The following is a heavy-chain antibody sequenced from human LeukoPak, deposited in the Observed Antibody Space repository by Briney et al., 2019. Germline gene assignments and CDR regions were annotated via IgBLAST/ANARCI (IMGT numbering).Heavy chain of an antibody. CDR2: IYYSGST. Sequence: SETLSLTCTVSGGSISSSSYYWGWIRQPPGKGLEWIGSIYYSGSTYYNPSLKSRVTISVGTSKNQFSLKLSSVTAADTAVYYCARQGIETGTGFDYWGQGTLVTVSS. CDR3: ARQGIETGTGFDY. V-gene: IGHV4-39*01. J-gene: IGHJ4*02. CDR1: GGSISSSSYY. D-gene: IGHD2-8*02.